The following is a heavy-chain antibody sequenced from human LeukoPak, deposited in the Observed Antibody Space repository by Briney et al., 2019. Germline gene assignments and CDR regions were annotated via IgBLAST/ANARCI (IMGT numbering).Heavy chain of an antibody. D-gene: IGHD3-22*01. V-gene: IGHV4-34*01. CDR3: ARGLYYYDSSALDY. CDR2: INHSGST. CDR1: GGSFSGYY. Sequence: SETLSLTCAVCGGSFSGYYWSWIRQPPGKGLEWIGEINHSGSTNYNPSLKSRVTISVDTSKNQFSLKLSSVTAADTAVYYCARGLYYYDSSALDYWGQGTLVTVSS. J-gene: IGHJ4*02.